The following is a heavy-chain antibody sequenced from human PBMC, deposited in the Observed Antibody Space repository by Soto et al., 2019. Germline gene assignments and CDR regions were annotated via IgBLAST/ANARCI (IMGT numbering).Heavy chain of an antibody. V-gene: IGHV3-73*01. CDR3: TSRVVVAATLVDY. D-gene: IGHD2-15*01. J-gene: IGHJ4*02. Sequence: PGGSLRLSCAASGFTFSGSAMHWVRQASGKGLEWVGRIRSKANSYATAYAASVKGRFTISRDDSKNTAYLQMNSLKTEDTAVYYCTSRVVVAATLVDYWGQGTLVTVSS. CDR2: IRSKANSYAT. CDR1: GFTFSGSA.